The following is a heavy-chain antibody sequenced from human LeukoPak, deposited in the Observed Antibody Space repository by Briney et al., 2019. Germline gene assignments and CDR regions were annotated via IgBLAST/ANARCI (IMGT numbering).Heavy chain of an antibody. D-gene: IGHD5-12*01. CDR1: RGTFSSYA. Sequence: SVKVSYKASRGTFSSYAISWVRQAPRRGREWMGGIIPIFGTANYAQKLQGRVTITADESTSTAYMELSSLRSEDTAVYYCAREGKWLRSRFDYWGQGTLVTVSS. CDR2: IIPIFGTA. J-gene: IGHJ4*02. V-gene: IGHV1-69*01. CDR3: AREGKWLRSRFDY.